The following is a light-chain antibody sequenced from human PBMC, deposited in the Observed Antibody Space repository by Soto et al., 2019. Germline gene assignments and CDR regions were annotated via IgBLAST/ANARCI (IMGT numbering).Light chain of an antibody. V-gene: IGLV2-11*01. CDR3: CSYAGSLYV. CDR1: SSDVGGYNY. CDR2: DVS. J-gene: IGLJ1*01. Sequence: QSALTQPRSVSGSPGQSVTISCTGTSSDVGGYNYVYWYQQHPGKAPKLMIYDVSKRPSGVPDRFSGSKSGNTASLTISGLQAEDEAAYYGCSYAGSLYVFGTGTKVTVL.